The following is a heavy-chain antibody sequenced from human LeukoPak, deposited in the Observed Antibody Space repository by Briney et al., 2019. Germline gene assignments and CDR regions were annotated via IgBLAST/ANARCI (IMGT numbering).Heavy chain of an antibody. CDR2: ILSDGST. J-gene: IGHJ4*02. CDR3: ARDLAVGGTYTHY. Sequence: GGSLRLSCAASVFTVSRNYISWVGQAPGKGGEWVSIILSDGSTYSPDHLKGQFTISRDTSKNTLYLKMNSLRTEDTAVYYCARDLAVGGTYTHYSGQGTLVSASS. V-gene: IGHV3-53*01. D-gene: IGHD3-3*01. CDR1: VFTVSRNY.